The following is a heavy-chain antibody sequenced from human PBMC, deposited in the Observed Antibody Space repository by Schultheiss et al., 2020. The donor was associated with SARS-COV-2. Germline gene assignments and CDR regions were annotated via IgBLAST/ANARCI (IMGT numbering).Heavy chain of an antibody. CDR3: ARQATVTIPYYYYYYYMDV. CDR1: GDNFISYW. Sequence: GGSLRLSCKGSGDNFISYWIDWVRQMPGKGLEWLGTIYPGDSDTRYSPSFQGHVTISADKSISTAYLQWSSLKASDTAMYYCARQATVTIPYYYYYYYMDVWGKGTTVTVSS. J-gene: IGHJ6*03. D-gene: IGHD4-17*01. V-gene: IGHV5-51*01. CDR2: IYPGDSDT.